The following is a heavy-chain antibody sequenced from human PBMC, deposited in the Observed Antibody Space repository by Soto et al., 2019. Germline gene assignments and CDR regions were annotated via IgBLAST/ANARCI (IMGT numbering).Heavy chain of an antibody. Sequence: QVQLQESGPGLVKPSETLSLTCTVSSGSVSSGSYYWSWIRQPPGKGLEWIGYIYNSRATSYNPSLKSRVSIAVDTSKNQFSLKLRSVTAADTAVYYCARLHEALVFWGQGILVTVSS. J-gene: IGHJ4*02. CDR2: IYNSRAT. CDR1: SGSVSSGSYY. V-gene: IGHV4-61*01. D-gene: IGHD4-4*01. CDR3: ARLHEALVF.